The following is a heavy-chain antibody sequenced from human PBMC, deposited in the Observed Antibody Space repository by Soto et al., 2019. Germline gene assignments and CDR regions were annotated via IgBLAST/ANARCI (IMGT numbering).Heavy chain of an antibody. Sequence: ASVKVSCKASGYTFTSYGISWVRQAPGQGLEWLGWISAYNGNTNYAQKLQGRVTMTTDTSTSTAYMELRSLRSDDTAVYYCASLGADKRTIFGVVYYYMDVWGKGTTVTVSS. J-gene: IGHJ6*03. CDR2: ISAYNGNT. CDR1: GYTFTSYG. D-gene: IGHD3-3*01. V-gene: IGHV1-18*01. CDR3: ASLGADKRTIFGVVYYYMDV.